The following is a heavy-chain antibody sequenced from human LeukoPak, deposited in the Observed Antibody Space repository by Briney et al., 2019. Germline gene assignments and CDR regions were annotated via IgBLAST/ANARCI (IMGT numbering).Heavy chain of an antibody. CDR1: GGSISSGGYS. V-gene: IGHV4-30-2*01. CDR3: ARAYSSSSNWFDP. CDR2: IYHSGST. J-gene: IGHJ5*02. Sequence: SETLSLTCAVSGGSISSGGYSWSWIRQPPGKGLEWIGYIYHSGSTYYNPSLKSRITISVYRSKNQFSLKLSSATAADTAVYYCARAYSSSSNWFDPWGQGTLVTVSS. D-gene: IGHD6-6*01.